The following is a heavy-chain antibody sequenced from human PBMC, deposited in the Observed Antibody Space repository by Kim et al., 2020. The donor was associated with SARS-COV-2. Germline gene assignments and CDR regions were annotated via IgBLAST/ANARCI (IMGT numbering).Heavy chain of an antibody. V-gene: IGHV3-7*01. J-gene: IGHJ4*02. CDR2: VSGDGGET. CDR1: GLKIANYG. D-gene: IGHD2-2*01. Sequence: GGSLRLSCVASGLKIANYGMTWVRQTPGKGLEWVGNVSGDGGETYYADSVKGRFIISRDNSNNLLYQQMNSLRADDTAVYYCVKEGDTNCYDYSGERT. CDR3: VKEGDTNCYDY.